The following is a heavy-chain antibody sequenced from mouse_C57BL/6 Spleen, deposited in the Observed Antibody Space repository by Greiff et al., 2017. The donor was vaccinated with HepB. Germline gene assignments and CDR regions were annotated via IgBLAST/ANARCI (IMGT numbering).Heavy chain of an antibody. V-gene: IGHV1-69*01. CDR3: ARSRRFSSPPHYFDD. J-gene: IGHJ2*01. CDR2: IDPSDSYT. CDR1: GYTFTSYW. Sequence: QVQLQQPGAELVMPGASVKLSCKASGYTFTSYWMHWVKQRPGQGLEWIGEIDPSDSYTNYNQKFKGKSTLTVDKSSSTAYMQLSSLTSEDSAVYYCARSRRFSSPPHYFDDWGQGTTLTVSS. D-gene: IGHD1-1*01.